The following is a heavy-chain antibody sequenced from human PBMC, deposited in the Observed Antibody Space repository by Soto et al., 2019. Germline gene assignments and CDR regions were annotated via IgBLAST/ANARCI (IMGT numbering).Heavy chain of an antibody. CDR2: INHNGGT. CDR1: GGSFSGYY. D-gene: IGHD3-16*01. V-gene: IGHV4-34*01. CDR3: ARGRGDLRFDP. J-gene: IGHJ5*02. Sequence: QVQLKQWGAGLLKPSETLSLTCAVYGGSFSGYYWSWIRQPSGKGLEGIGEINHNGGTNYDPSFKSRVTISVDTSKNQFSLKLSSVTAADTAVYYCARGRGDLRFDPWGQGTLVTVSS.